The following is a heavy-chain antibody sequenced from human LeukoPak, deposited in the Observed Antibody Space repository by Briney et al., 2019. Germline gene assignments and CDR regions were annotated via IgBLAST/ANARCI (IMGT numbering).Heavy chain of an antibody. CDR1: GYTFTSYA. V-gene: IGHV1-3*03. CDR3: ARDDYGDYLTDY. J-gene: IGHJ4*02. D-gene: IGHD4-17*01. CDR2: INAGNGNT. Sequence: ASVKVSCKASGYTFTSYAMHWVRQAPGQRLEWMGWINAGNGNTKYSQEFQGRVTITRDTSASTAYMELSSLRSEDMAVYYCARDDYGDYLTDYWGQGTLVTVSS.